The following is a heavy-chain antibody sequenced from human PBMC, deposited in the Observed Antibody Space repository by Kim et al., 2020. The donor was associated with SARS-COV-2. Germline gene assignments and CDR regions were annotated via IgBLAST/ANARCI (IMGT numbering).Heavy chain of an antibody. CDR3: ARDANYDFWRGYFDY. Sequence: GGSLRLSCAASGFTFSSYAMHGVRQAPGKGLEWVAVISYDGSNKYYADSVKGRFTISRDNSKNTLYLQMNSLRAEDTAVYYCARDANYDFWRGYFDYWG. J-gene: IGHJ4*01. CDR2: ISYDGSNK. V-gene: IGHV3-30*04. D-gene: IGHD3-3*01. CDR1: GFTFSSYA.